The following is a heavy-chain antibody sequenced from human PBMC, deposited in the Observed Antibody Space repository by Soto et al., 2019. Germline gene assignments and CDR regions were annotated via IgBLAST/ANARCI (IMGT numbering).Heavy chain of an antibody. Sequence: QVQLMQSGAEVKKPGASVKVSCKASGYTFTNYGISWVRQAPGQGLEWMGWMNAYNGNTNYAQKVQGRVTMTTDTSTNTAYRGLKSLRSDDTAVYFCARAQTPTESYYWCQGTLVTVSS. CDR3: ARAQTPTESYY. CDR2: MNAYNGNT. V-gene: IGHV1-18*01. D-gene: IGHD4-4*01. J-gene: IGHJ4*02. CDR1: GYTFTNYG.